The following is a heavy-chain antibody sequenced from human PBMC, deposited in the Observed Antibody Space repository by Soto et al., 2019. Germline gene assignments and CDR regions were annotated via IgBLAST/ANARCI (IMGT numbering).Heavy chain of an antibody. CDR3: TRVGGYYGDYPNFDY. D-gene: IGHD4-17*01. J-gene: IGHJ4*02. Sequence: PSETLSLTCSVSGSSIRNYYWSWIWQPPGKGLEWIGNIYYSGSTNYNPSLKGRVFISVDASRRQLSLRLNSLTAADTAVYYCTRVGGYYGDYPNFDYWGQGALVTVSS. V-gene: IGHV4-59*01. CDR1: GSSIRNYY. CDR2: IYYSGST.